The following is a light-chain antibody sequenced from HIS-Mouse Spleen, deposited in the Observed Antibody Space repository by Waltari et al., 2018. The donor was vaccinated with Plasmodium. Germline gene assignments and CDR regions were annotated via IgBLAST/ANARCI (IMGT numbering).Light chain of an antibody. Sequence: EIVMTQSPATLSVSPGERATLSYRASQRVSSNLAWYHQKPGQAPRLLIYGASTRATGIPARFSGSGSGTEFTLTISSLQSEDFAVYYCQQYNNWSFTFGPGTKVDIK. CDR1: QRVSSN. CDR2: GAS. CDR3: QQYNNWSFT. J-gene: IGKJ3*01. V-gene: IGKV3-15*01.